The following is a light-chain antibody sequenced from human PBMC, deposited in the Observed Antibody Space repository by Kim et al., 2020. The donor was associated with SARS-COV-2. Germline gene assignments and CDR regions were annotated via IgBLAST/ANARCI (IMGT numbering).Light chain of an antibody. J-gene: IGKJ3*01. CDR1: QRIGTS. Sequence: DIQMTQSPSSLPASVGDRVTLTCRASQRIGTSLNWYQQKPGEAPNLLIYAASSLNNGVPSRFSGGGSGTNFTLTINSLQPEDFAAYYCQQSDIVPFTFGPGTKVDIK. CDR2: AAS. CDR3: QQSDIVPFT. V-gene: IGKV1-39*01.